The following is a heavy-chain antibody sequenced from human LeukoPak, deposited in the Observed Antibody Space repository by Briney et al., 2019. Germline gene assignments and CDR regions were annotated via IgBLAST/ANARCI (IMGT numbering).Heavy chain of an antibody. CDR1: GFTFSSYW. J-gene: IGHJ6*02. Sequence: GGSLRLSCAASGFTFSSYWMSWVRQAPGKGLERVANIKQDGSEKYYVDSVKGRFTISRDNAKNSLYLQMNSLRAEDTAVYYCARYGRCSGGSCSPYYYYGMDVWGQGTTVTVSS. CDR2: IKQDGSEK. V-gene: IGHV3-7*01. CDR3: ARYGRCSGGSCSPYYYYGMDV. D-gene: IGHD2-15*01.